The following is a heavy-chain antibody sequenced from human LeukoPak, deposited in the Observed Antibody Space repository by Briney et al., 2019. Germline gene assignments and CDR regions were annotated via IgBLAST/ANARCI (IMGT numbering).Heavy chain of an antibody. CDR1: GGSISSYY. CDR2: IYYSGST. Sequence: SETLSLTCTVSGGSISSYYWSWIRQPPGKGLEWIGYIYYSGSTNYNPSLKSRVTISVDTSKNQFSLKLSSVTAADTAVYYCARVGVRGYSYGYVDYWGQGTLVTVSS. V-gene: IGHV4-59*01. D-gene: IGHD5-18*01. J-gene: IGHJ4*02. CDR3: ARVGVRGYSYGYVDY.